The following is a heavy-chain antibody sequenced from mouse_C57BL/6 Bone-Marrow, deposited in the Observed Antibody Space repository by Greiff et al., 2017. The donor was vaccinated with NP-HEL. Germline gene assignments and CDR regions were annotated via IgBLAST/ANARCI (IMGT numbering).Heavy chain of an antibody. CDR3: ARGGYSAWFAY. Sequence: EVQLVESGPGMVKPSQSLSLTCTVTGYSITSGYDWHWIRHFPGNKLEWMGYISYSGSTNYNPSLKSRISITHDTSKNHFFLKLNSVTTEDTATYYCARGGYSAWFAYWGQGTLVTVSA. V-gene: IGHV3-1*01. CDR1: GYSITSGYD. J-gene: IGHJ3*01. D-gene: IGHD2-3*01. CDR2: ISYSGST.